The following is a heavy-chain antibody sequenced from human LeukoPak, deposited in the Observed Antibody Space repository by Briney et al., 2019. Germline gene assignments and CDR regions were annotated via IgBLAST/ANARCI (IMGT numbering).Heavy chain of an antibody. J-gene: IGHJ6*02. CDR3: ARGPPLGKDYYYGMDV. Sequence: GRSLRLSCAASGLTFSSYGMHWVRQAPGKGLEWVAVIWYDGSNKYYADSVKGRFTISRDNSKNTLYLQMNSLRAEDTAVYYCARGPPLGKDYYYGMDVWGQGTTVTVSS. V-gene: IGHV3-33*01. CDR2: IWYDGSNK. CDR1: GLTFSSYG.